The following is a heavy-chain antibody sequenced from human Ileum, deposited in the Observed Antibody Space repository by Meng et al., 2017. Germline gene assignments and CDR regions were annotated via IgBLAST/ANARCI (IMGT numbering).Heavy chain of an antibody. V-gene: IGHV4-31*03. D-gene: IGHD3-22*01. CDR1: GGSISGGHYF. CDR2: IYHSGVT. J-gene: IGHJ5*02. CDR3: ARGVVTYYDSSTLTWFDP. Sequence: QVQLPASGPGLLKSSQLLSLTCTVSGGSISGGHYFWSWIRQHPEKGLEWIGYIYHSGVTYYSPSLKSRLTISVDTSKNQFSLKLSSVTAADTAIYYCARGVVTYYDSSTLTWFDPWGQGALVTVSS.